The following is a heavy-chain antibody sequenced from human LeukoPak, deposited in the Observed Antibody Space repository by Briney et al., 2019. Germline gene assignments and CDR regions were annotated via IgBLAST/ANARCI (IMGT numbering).Heavy chain of an antibody. Sequence: PGRSLRLSCAASGFTFDDYSMRWDRQAPGKGLEWVSGISWNSGSAGYADSVKGRFTISRDNAKNSLYLQMNSLRTEDTALYYCAEDRTYSGYDALDYWGQGTLVTVSS. CDR2: ISWNSGSA. V-gene: IGHV3-9*01. CDR1: GFTFDDYS. J-gene: IGHJ4*02. CDR3: AEDRTYSGYDALDY. D-gene: IGHD5-12*01.